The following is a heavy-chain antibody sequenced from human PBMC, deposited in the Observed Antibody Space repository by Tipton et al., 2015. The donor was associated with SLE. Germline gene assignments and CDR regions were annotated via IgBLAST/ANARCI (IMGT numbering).Heavy chain of an antibody. D-gene: IGHD6-25*01. V-gene: IGHV3-20*04. J-gene: IGHJ4*02. CDR3: ARATRIIAATATSPHYFDY. Sequence: SLRLSCAASGFTFDDYGMSWVRQAPGKGLEWVSGINWNGGSTGYADSVKGRFSISRDNAKNSLYLQMNSLRAEDTALYYCARATRIIAATATSPHYFDYWGQGALVTVSS. CDR1: GFTFDDYG. CDR2: INWNGGST.